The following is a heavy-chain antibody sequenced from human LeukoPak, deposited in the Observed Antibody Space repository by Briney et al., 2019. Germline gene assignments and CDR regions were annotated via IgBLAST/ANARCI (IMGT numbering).Heavy chain of an antibody. CDR2: MSPDGSQI. J-gene: IGHJ4*02. Sequence: PGGSLRLSCVASGFTFFSSWMSWVRQAPGKGLEWVADMSPDGSQILYVDSVRGRFTVSRDNAKNSLYLQTNTLRAEDTAIYYCARDPHYGALDYWGQGTLVSVSS. V-gene: IGHV3-7*01. CDR3: ARDPHYGALDY. CDR1: GFTFFSSW. D-gene: IGHD4-17*01.